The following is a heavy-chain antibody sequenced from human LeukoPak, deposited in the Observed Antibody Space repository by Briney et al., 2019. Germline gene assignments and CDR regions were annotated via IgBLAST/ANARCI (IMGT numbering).Heavy chain of an antibody. J-gene: IGHJ6*03. D-gene: IGHD2-15*01. CDR1: GFTFSGYA. CDR2: ISGSGGST. V-gene: IGHV3-23*01. CDR3: AKAGYVGIGYYYYYMDV. Sequence: GGSLRLSCAASGFTFSGYAMSWVRQAPGKGLEWVSAISGSGGSTYYADSVKGRFTISRDNSKNTLYLQMNSLRAEDTAVYYCAKAGYVGIGYYYYYMDVWGKGTTVTVSS.